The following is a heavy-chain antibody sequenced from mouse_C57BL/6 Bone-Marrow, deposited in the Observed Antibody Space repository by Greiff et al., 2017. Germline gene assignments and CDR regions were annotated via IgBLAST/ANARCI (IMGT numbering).Heavy chain of an antibody. Sequence: EVMLVESGGGLVKPGGSLKLSCAASGFTFSDYGMHWVRQAPEKGLEWVAYISSGSSTIYYADTVKGRFTISRDNANNTLFLQMTSLRSEDTAMYYCARRYYGTQFAYWGQGTLVTVSA. CDR1: GFTFSDYG. CDR3: ARRYYGTQFAY. V-gene: IGHV5-17*01. D-gene: IGHD1-1*01. CDR2: ISSGSSTI. J-gene: IGHJ3*01.